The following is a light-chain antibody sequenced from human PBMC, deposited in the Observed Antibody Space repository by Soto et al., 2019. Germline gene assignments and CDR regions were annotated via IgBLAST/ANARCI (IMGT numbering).Light chain of an antibody. V-gene: IGLV4-69*01. CDR3: QTWGTGIWV. J-gene: IGLJ3*02. CDR1: SGHSSYA. CDR2: LNSDGSH. Sequence: QLVLTQSPSASASLGASVKLTCTLSSGHSSYAIAWHQQQPEKGTRYLMKLNSDGSHTKGDAIPDRFSGSSSGAERYLTISSLQSEDEADYYCQTWGTGIWVFGGGTKVTVL.